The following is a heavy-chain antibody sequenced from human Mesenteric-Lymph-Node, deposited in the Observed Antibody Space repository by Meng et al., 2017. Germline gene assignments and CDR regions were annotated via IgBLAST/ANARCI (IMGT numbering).Heavy chain of an antibody. CDR3: ARRRGGSGRDC. V-gene: IGHV4-39*01. CDR1: GVSISSNTHY. D-gene: IGHD3-10*01. J-gene: IGHJ4*02. CDR2: LFYSGST. Sequence: QLQLQGPGPGRVSPSETLSLTCTISGVSISSNTHYWGWIRQSPGKGLEWIGSLFYSGSTYYNPSLKSRLTMSVDTSNNQFSLMLTSVTATDTAVYYCARRRGGSGRDCWGQGTLVTVSS.